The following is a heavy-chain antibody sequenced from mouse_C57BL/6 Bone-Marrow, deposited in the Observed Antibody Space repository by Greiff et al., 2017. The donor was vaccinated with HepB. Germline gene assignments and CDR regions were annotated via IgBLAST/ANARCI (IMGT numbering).Heavy chain of an antibody. D-gene: IGHD1-1*01. CDR3: ARDRGYGSSLYAMDY. J-gene: IGHJ4*01. CDR2: SRNKANDYTT. Sequence: EVNVVESGGGLVQSGRSLRLSCATSGFTFSDFYMEWVRQAPGKGLEWIAASRNKANDYTTAYSASVKGRFIVSRDTSQSILYLQMNALRAEDTAIYYCARDRGYGSSLYAMDYWGQGTSVTVSS. V-gene: IGHV7-1*01. CDR1: GFTFSDFY.